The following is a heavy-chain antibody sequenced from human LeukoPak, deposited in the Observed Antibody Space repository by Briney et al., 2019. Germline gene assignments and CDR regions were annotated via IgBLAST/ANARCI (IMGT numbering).Heavy chain of an antibody. CDR1: GFTFSSYA. CDR3: AKGAYCSGGNCYLGDLDY. Sequence: GGSLRLSCAASGFTFSSYAMSWVRQIPGKGLEWVSAISGSDAGTYYADSVKGRFTISRDNSKNTLYLQMNRLRAEDTAVYYCAKGAYCSGGNCYLGDLDYWGQGTLVTVSS. CDR2: ISGSDAGT. D-gene: IGHD2-15*01. V-gene: IGHV3-23*01. J-gene: IGHJ4*02.